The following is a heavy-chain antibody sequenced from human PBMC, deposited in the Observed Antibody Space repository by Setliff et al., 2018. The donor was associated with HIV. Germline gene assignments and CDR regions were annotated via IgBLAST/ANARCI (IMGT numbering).Heavy chain of an antibody. D-gene: IGHD5-18*01. CDR3: AKDHRGYPFDP. CDR2: INDDGGEK. J-gene: IGHJ5*02. CDR1: GFPFSSYW. Sequence: WGSLRLSCAASGFPFSSYWMSWVRQAPGKGLEWVANINDDGGEKYYVDSVKGRFTISRDNAKNSLYLQMNSLRAEDTAVYYCAKDHRGYPFDPWGQGTLVTVSS. V-gene: IGHV3-7*03.